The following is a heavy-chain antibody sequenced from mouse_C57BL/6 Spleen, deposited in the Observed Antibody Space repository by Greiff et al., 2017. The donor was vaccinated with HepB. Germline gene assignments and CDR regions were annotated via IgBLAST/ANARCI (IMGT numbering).Heavy chain of an antibody. J-gene: IGHJ3*01. CDR2: IDPETGGT. V-gene: IGHV1-15*01. Sequence: VQGVESGAELVRPGASVTLSCKASGYTFTDYEMHWVKQTPVHGLEWIGAIDPETGGTAYNQKSKGKAILTADKSSSTAYMELRSLTSEDSAVYYCTRDYYVAYWGQGTLVTVSA. D-gene: IGHD2-1*01. CDR3: TRDYYVAY. CDR1: GYTFTDYE.